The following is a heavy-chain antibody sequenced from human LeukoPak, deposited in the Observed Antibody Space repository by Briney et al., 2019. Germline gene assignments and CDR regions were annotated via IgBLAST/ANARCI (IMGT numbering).Heavy chain of an antibody. Sequence: ASVKVSCKASGGTFSSYAISWVRQAPGQGLEWMGWISAYNGNTNYAQKLQGRVTMTTDTSTSTAYMELRSLRSDDTAVYYCARVGWYYDFWSGYPDAFDIWGQGTMVTVSS. V-gene: IGHV1-18*01. D-gene: IGHD3-3*01. CDR2: ISAYNGNT. CDR1: GGTFSSYA. CDR3: ARVGWYYDFWSGYPDAFDI. J-gene: IGHJ3*02.